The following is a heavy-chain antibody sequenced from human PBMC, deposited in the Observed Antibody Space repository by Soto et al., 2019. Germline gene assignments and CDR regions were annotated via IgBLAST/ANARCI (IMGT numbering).Heavy chain of an antibody. CDR3: ARGVGSSPPRY. CDR2: IYDSGSP. V-gene: IGHV4-59*01. D-gene: IGHD1-26*01. CDR1: GGSISVYY. J-gene: IGHJ4*02. Sequence: TSETLSLTCTISGGSISVYYWSWIRQPPGQALEWIGYIYDSGSPYYNPSLRSRVIISADTSKKQISLTLTSATAADSAVYYCARGVGSSPPRYWGRGTLVTVSS.